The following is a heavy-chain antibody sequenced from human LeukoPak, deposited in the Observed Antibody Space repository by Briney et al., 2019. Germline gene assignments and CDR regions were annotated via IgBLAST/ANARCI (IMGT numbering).Heavy chain of an antibody. CDR3: ATLGDVLRLFPLISLDGMDV. Sequence: ASVKVSCKASGYTFTSYDINWVRQATGQGLEWMGWMNPNSGNTGYAQKFQGRVTMTRNTSISTAYMELSSLRSDDTAVYYCATLGDVLRLFPLISLDGMDVWGQGTTVTVSS. D-gene: IGHD3-3*01. J-gene: IGHJ6*02. CDR2: MNPNSGNT. CDR1: GYTFTSYD. V-gene: IGHV1-8*01.